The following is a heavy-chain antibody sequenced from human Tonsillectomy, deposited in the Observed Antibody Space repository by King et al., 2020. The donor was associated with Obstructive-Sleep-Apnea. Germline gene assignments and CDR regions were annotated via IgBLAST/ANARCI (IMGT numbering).Heavy chain of an antibody. Sequence: QLVQSGGGLVQVGGSLRLSCAASGFTFSSYAMSRVRQAPGKGLEWVSAISGSGGRAYYADSVKGRFTISRDNSKNTLFLQVNSLRAEDTAVYSCAKDPAAGYFDYWGQGTLVTVSS. V-gene: IGHV3-23*04. J-gene: IGHJ4*02. CDR3: AKDPAAGYFDY. CDR2: ISGSGGRA. CDR1: GFTFSSYA. D-gene: IGHD6-13*01.